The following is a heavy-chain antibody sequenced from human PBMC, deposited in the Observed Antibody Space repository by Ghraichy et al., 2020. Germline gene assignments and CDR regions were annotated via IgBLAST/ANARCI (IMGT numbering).Heavy chain of an antibody. D-gene: IGHD2-21*02. V-gene: IGHV3-43*01. J-gene: IGHJ4*02. Sequence: ETLSLTCAASGFRFDQFMMHWVRQVPGKGLEWVSLISWDGGDIDYADSVKGRFTISRDNSRNSLYLQMNSLRTEDTALYYCAKDRGDWKGFDHWGQGTLVTVSS. CDR1: GFRFDQFM. CDR2: ISWDGGDI. CDR3: AKDRGDWKGFDH.